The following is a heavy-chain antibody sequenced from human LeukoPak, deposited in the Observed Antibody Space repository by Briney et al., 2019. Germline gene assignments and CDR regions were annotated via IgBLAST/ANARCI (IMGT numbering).Heavy chain of an antibody. D-gene: IGHD3-22*01. CDR3: AKADYDSSGYYYAY. CDR1: GFTFSSYA. J-gene: IGHJ4*02. V-gene: IGHV3-23*01. Sequence: GGSLRLSCAASGFTFSSYAMSWVRQAPGKGLEWVSAISGSGGSTYYADSVKGRFTISRDNSRNTLYLQMNSLRAEDTAVYYCAKADYDSSGYYYAYWGQGTLVTVSS. CDR2: ISGSGGST.